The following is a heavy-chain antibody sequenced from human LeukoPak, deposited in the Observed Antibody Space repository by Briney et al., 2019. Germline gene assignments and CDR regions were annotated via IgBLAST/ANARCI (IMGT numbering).Heavy chain of an antibody. Sequence: SETLSLTCTVSGGSISSGSYYWSWIRQPAGKGLEWIGRIYTSGSTNYNPSLKSRVTISVDTSKNQFSLKLSSVTAADTAVYYCARLSYDSSGYYPSYHYYYMDVWGKGTTVTISS. CDR2: IYTSGST. V-gene: IGHV4-61*02. CDR3: ARLSYDSSGYYPSYHYYYMDV. D-gene: IGHD3-22*01. J-gene: IGHJ6*03. CDR1: GGSISSGSYY.